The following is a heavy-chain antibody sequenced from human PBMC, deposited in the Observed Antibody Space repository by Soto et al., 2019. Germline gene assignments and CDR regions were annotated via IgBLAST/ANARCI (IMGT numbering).Heavy chain of an antibody. Sequence: ASVKVSCKASGGTFSSYTISWVRQAPGQGLEWMGRIIPILGIANYAQKFQGRVTITADKSTSTAYMELSSLRSEDTAVYYCARGTAYCSGGSCRNLDYWGQGTLVTVSS. J-gene: IGHJ4*02. CDR3: ARGTAYCSGGSCRNLDY. D-gene: IGHD2-15*01. CDR1: GGTFSSYT. V-gene: IGHV1-69*02. CDR2: IIPILGIA.